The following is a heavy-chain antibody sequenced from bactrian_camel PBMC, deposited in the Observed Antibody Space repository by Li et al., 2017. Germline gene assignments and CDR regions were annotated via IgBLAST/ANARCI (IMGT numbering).Heavy chain of an antibody. Sequence: HVQLVESGGGLVQPGGSLRLSCAASGFTFSSHCMGWFLQALGKEREGVATINRQGVTNYADSVKGRFTISKDSAKKALYLQMSNLNPDDTAMYYCAAEMELTYCSSAYPPPYTYWGQG. CDR2: INRQGVT. CDR3: AAEMELTYCSSAYPPPYTY. V-gene: IGHV3S53*01. CDR1: GFTFSSHC. J-gene: IGHJ4*01. D-gene: IGHD6*01.